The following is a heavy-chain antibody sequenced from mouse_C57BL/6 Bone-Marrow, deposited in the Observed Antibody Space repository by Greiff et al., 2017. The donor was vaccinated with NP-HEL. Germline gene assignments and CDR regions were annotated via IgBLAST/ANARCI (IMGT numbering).Heavy chain of an antibody. CDR2: IYPGDGDT. CDR1: GYAFSSSW. CDR3: ARIFLYYYGSSPFAY. Sequence: QVQLKESGPELVKPGASVKISCKASGYAFSSSWMNWVKQRPGKGLEWIGRIYPGDGDTNYNGKFKGKATLTADKSSSTAYMQLSSLTSEDSAVYYCARIFLYYYGSSPFAYWGQGTLVTVSA. J-gene: IGHJ3*01. D-gene: IGHD1-1*01. V-gene: IGHV1-82*01.